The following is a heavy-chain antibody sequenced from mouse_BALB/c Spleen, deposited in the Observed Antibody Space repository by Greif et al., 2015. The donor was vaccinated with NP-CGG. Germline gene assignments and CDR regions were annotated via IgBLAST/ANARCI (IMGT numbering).Heavy chain of an antibody. CDR3: ARDPPFPRWFAY. CDR2: INSNGGST. Sequence: EVQGVESGGGLVQPGGSLKLSCAASGFTFSSYGMSWVRQPPDKRLELVATINSNGGSTYYPDSVKGRFTISRDNAKNTLYLQMSSLKSEDTAMYYCARDPPFPRWFAYWGQGTLVTVSA. J-gene: IGHJ3*01. V-gene: IGHV5-6-3*01. CDR1: GFTFSSYG.